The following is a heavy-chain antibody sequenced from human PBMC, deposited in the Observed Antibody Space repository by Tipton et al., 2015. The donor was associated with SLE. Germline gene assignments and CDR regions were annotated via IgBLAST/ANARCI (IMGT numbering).Heavy chain of an antibody. CDR2: MYYSGNT. CDR1: GGSISSHY. V-gene: IGHV4-59*11. D-gene: IGHD1-26*01. J-gene: IGHJ4*02. Sequence: TLSLTCTVSGGSISSHYWSWIRQPPGKELEWIGYMYYSGNTNYNPSLKSRVTISVDTSNNQFSLMLTSLTAADTAVYYCAREGLRRGDFDFWGQGILVTVSS. CDR3: AREGLRRGDFDF.